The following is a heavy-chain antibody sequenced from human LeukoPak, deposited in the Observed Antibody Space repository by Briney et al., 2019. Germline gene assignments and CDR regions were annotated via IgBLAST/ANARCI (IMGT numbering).Heavy chain of an antibody. V-gene: IGHV3-7*03. Sequence: HPGGSLRLSCAASGFIFSGSGMGWGRRGVGQVPRRGLDRVANRNQDGSEKYYVASVKGRFTISPDPATNSLSLQMNSLRAEDPAVYSCARDQGDSHTSGTLFIFGGQGTPVTVSS. J-gene: IGHJ4*02. CDR2: RNQDGSEK. D-gene: IGHD3-22*01. CDR1: GFIFSGSG. CDR3: ARDQGDSHTSGTLFIF.